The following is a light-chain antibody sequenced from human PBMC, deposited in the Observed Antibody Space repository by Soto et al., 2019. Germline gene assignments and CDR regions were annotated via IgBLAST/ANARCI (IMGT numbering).Light chain of an antibody. CDR2: DAS. CDR1: QDISIY. J-gene: IGKJ4*01. V-gene: IGKV1-9*01. Sequence: IHLTQSPSFLSSSVGDRVTITCRASQDISIYLAWYQQKPGKAPKLLIYDASTLQSGVPSRFRGSGSGTEFTLTISSLQPEDFATYSCQQLDSYPIGTFGGGTKVDIK. CDR3: QQLDSYPIGT.